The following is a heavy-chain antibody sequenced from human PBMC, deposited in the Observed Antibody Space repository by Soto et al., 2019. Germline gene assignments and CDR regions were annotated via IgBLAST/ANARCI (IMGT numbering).Heavy chain of an antibody. CDR3: SAGAVTCGWDVVDY. V-gene: IGHV3-15*07. CDR1: DFTFTNAW. CDR2: IKSKAEGGTT. J-gene: IGHJ4*02. Sequence: EVQLVESGGGLIKPGGSLRLSCAASDFTFTNAWMHWVRQAPGKGLEWVGRIKSKAEGGTTDYAAPVKGRFTISREDSKNTWSLQINFRRREDTAVYYCSAGAVTCGWDVVDYWGQGPLVTVS. D-gene: IGHD6-19*01.